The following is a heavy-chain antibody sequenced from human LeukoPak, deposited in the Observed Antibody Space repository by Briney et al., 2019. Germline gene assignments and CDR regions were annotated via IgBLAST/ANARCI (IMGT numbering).Heavy chain of an antibody. CDR1: GGSFSGYY. CDR3: AGNGAVAVNWFDP. CDR2: IYYSGST. J-gene: IGHJ5*02. D-gene: IGHD6-19*01. Sequence: SETLSLTCAVYGGSFSGYYWSWIRQPPGKGLEWIGYIYYSGSTNYNPSLKSRVTISVDTSKNQFSLKLSSVTAADTAVYYCAGNGAVAVNWFDPWGQGTLVTVSS. V-gene: IGHV4-59*01.